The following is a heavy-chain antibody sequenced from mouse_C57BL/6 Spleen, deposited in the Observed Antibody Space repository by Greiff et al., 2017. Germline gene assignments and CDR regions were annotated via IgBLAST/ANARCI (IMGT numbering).Heavy chain of an antibody. CDR2: IYPRDGST. V-gene: IGHV1-85*01. D-gene: IGHD1-1*01. Sequence: QVQLQQSGPELVKPGASVKLSCKASGYTFTSYDINWVKQRPGQGLEWIGWIYPRDGSTKYNEKFKGKGTLTVDTSSSTAYMELHSLTSEDSAVYFCARGGRTVGWYFDVWGTGTTVTVSS. CDR1: GYTFTSYD. J-gene: IGHJ1*03. CDR3: ARGGRTVGWYFDV.